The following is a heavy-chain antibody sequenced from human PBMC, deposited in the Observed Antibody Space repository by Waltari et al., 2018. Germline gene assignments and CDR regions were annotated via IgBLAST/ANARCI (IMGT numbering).Heavy chain of an antibody. CDR1: GFTVSSNY. Sequence: EVQLVESGGGLIQPGGSLRLSCAASGFTVSSNYMSWVRQAPGKGLGWVSVIYSGGSTYYADSVKGRFTISRDNSKNTLYLQMNSLRAEDTAVYYCARIDSSGYTPYYGMDVWGQGTTVTVSS. J-gene: IGHJ6*02. V-gene: IGHV3-53*01. D-gene: IGHD3-22*01. CDR3: ARIDSSGYTPYYGMDV. CDR2: IYSGGST.